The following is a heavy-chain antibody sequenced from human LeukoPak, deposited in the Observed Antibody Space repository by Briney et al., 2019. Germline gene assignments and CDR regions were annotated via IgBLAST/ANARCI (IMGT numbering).Heavy chain of an antibody. D-gene: IGHD6-6*01. V-gene: IGHV4-4*09. J-gene: IGHJ6*03. CDR2: IYVTGT. CDR3: ASGSIAAPQYYMDV. Sequence: SETLSLTCTVSGGSIGTYYWSWIRQSPGKGLEWIGYIYVTGTRYNPYLQSRVTISVDTSKNQFSLKLSSVTAADTAVYYCASGSIAAPQYYMDVWGKGTTVTVSS. CDR1: GGSIGTYY.